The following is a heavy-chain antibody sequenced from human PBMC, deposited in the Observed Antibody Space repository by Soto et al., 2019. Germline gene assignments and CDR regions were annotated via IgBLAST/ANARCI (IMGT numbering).Heavy chain of an antibody. CDR3: ATDRIMITFGGAIVGLADLGRGAFDI. J-gene: IGHJ3*02. CDR1: GYTLTELS. D-gene: IGHD3-16*02. CDR2: FDPEDGET. V-gene: IGHV1-24*01. Sequence: GPSVKVSCKGSGYTLTELSMHWVRQAPGKGLEWMGGFDPEDGETIYAQKFQGRVTMTEDTSTDTAYMELSSLRSEDTAVYYCATDRIMITFGGAIVGLADLGRGAFDIWGQGTMVTVSS.